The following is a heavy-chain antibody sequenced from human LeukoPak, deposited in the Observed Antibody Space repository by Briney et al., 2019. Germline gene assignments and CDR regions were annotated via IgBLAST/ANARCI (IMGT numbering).Heavy chain of an antibody. CDR3: ARVGRGCSSIRCYWEDWFDP. CDR1: GYSFTNYG. Sequence: GASVKVSCKASGYSFTNYGITWIREAPGQGPEWLGWISGYNANAHYAQNVQGRVTLTTDTSTNTAYMGLRGLTSDDTAMYYCARVGRGCSSIRCYWEDWFDPWGQGTLVIVSS. CDR2: ISGYNANA. J-gene: IGHJ5*02. V-gene: IGHV1-18*01. D-gene: IGHD2-2*01.